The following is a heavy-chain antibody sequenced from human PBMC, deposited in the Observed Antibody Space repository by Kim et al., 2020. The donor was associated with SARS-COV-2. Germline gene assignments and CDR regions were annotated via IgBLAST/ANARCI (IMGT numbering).Heavy chain of an antibody. CDR2: ISAYNGNT. J-gene: IGHJ4*02. Sequence: ASVKVSCKASGYTFTSYGISWVRQAPGQGLEWMGWISAYNGNTNYAQKLQGRVTMTTDTSTSTAYMELRSLRSDDTAVYYCARDKNEVLQWFGELLGPYFDYWGQGTLVRVSS. CDR1: GYTFTSYG. V-gene: IGHV1-18*04. D-gene: IGHD3-10*01. CDR3: ARDKNEVLQWFGELLGPYFDY.